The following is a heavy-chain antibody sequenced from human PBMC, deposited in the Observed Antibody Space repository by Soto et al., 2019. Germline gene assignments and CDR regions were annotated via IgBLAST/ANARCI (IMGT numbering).Heavy chain of an antibody. CDR1: GFPLSTYG. CDR2: ITGTGGNT. D-gene: IGHD2-21*01. Sequence: EVQLLESGGGLVQPGGSLRLSCAASGFPLSTYGMTWVRQAPGKGLEWVSAITGTGGNTYYVDSVKGRFTSSRDNSKNMLYLQVNSLRVEATAVYYCASIRGYWYGVDVWGQGTTVTVSS. CDR3: ASIRGYWYGVDV. J-gene: IGHJ6*02. V-gene: IGHV3-23*01.